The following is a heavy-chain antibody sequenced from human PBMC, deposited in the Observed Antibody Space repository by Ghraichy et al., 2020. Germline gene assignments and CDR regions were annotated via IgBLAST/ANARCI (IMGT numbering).Heavy chain of an antibody. V-gene: IGHV3-21*01. Sequence: GGSLRLSCAASGFTFSSYSMNWVRQAPGKGLEWVSSISSSSSYIYYADSVKGRFTISRDNAKNSLYLQMNSLRAEDTAVYYCARAMATVVHHAIDYWGQGTLVTVSS. CDR2: ISSSSSYI. CDR1: GFTFSSYS. D-gene: IGHD4-23*01. CDR3: ARAMATVVHHAIDY. J-gene: IGHJ4*02.